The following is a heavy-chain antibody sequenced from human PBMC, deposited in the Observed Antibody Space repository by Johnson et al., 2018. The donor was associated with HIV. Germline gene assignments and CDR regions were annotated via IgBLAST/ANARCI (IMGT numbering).Heavy chain of an antibody. J-gene: IGHJ3*02. D-gene: IGHD2-2*01. CDR2: IKQDGSEK. CDR3: ARVAPAHDAFDI. Sequence: VQLVESGGGVVQPGRSLRLSCAASGFTFSSYWMSWVRQAPGKGLEWVANIKQDGSEKYYADSVKGRFTISRDNSKNTVYLQMNSLRAEDTAVYYCARVAPAHDAFDIWGQGTMVTVSS. V-gene: IGHV3-7*04. CDR1: GFTFSSYW.